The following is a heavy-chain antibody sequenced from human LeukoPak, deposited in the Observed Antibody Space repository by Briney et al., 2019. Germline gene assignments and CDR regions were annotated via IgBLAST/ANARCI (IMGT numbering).Heavy chain of an antibody. J-gene: IGHJ6*03. CDR3: ARPGYSSSLRGRRGSYYMDV. V-gene: IGHV4-34*01. CDR1: GGSFSGYY. D-gene: IGHD6-13*01. CDR2: INHSGST. Sequence: TSSETLSLTCAVYGGSFSGYYWSWIRQPPGKGLEWIGEINHSGSTNYNPSLKSRVTISVDTSKNQFSLKLSSVTAADTAVYYCARPGYSSSLRGRRGSYYMDVWGKGTTVTISS.